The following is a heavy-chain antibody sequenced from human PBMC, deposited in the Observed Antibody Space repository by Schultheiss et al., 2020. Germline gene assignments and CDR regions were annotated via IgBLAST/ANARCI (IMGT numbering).Heavy chain of an antibody. CDR3: ARWAYYDILTGYYNQFDY. Sequence: ASVKVSCKASGYTFTGYYMHWVRQAPGQGLEWMGWINPNSGGTNYAQKFQGRVTITADKSTSTAYMELSSLRSEDTAVYYCARWAYYDILTGYYNQFDYWGQGTLGTVSS. J-gene: IGHJ4*02. V-gene: IGHV1-2*02. CDR1: GYTFTGYY. D-gene: IGHD3-9*01. CDR2: INPNSGGT.